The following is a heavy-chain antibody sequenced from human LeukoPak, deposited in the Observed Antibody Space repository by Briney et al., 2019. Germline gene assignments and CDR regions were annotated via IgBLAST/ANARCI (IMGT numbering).Heavy chain of an antibody. CDR1: GFIFSSYW. Sequence: GGSLRLSCATSGFIFSSYWICWVRQAPGKGLEWVANIKSDGSEEYYGDSVKGRFTISRDNAKNSLYLQMNSLRVEDTAVYYCARGDLWLGHWGQGSLVTVSS. D-gene: IGHD3-10*01. CDR2: IKSDGSEE. CDR3: ARGDLWLGH. V-gene: IGHV3-7*01. J-gene: IGHJ4*02.